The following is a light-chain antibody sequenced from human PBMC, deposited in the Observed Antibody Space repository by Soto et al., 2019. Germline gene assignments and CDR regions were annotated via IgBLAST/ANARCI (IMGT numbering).Light chain of an antibody. CDR2: KAS. V-gene: IGKV1-5*03. J-gene: IGKJ1*01. CDR1: QNVNNC. CDR3: QQYNRYWT. Sequence: DIQMTQSPSTLSASVGDRVTITCRASQNVNNCLAWYQQKPGKAPKLLIHKASNLESGVPSRFSGSGPGTVFSLTITSLQPDDFATYYCQQYNRYWTFGQGTKVEIK.